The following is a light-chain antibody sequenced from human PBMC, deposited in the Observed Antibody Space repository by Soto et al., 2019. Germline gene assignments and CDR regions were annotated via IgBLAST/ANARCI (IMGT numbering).Light chain of an antibody. V-gene: IGKV3-11*01. J-gene: IGKJ5*01. CDR2: DAS. CDR3: QQRSNGAPIT. Sequence: NVFTQSHATLSLSPGERATLSCRASQSVISYLAWYQQKPGQAPRLLIYDASNRAIGIPARFSGSGSGTDFPLTISSLEPEDFAVYYGQQRSNGAPITFGQGTRLEI. CDR1: QSVISY.